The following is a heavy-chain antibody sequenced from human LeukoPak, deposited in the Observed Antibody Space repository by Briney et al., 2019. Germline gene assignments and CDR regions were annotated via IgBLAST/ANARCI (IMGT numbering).Heavy chain of an antibody. CDR1: GFTVSDNY. Sequence: GGSLRLSCAASGFTVSDNYMGWVRQVPGKGPEWVGRIKNNADGGTTAYAAPVKGRFTISRDDSKNTLYLQMTSLKTEDTAVYYCTTENWGSTHWGQGTLVTVSS. CDR3: TTENWGSTH. J-gene: IGHJ4*02. CDR2: IKNNADGGTT. V-gene: IGHV3-15*01. D-gene: IGHD7-27*01.